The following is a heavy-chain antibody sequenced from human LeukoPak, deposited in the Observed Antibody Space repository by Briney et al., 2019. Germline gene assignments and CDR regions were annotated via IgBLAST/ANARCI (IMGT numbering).Heavy chain of an antibody. D-gene: IGHD2-2*02. CDR3: AKESPYCSSTSCYIDY. J-gene: IGHJ4*02. V-gene: IGHV3-9*01. CDR1: GFTFDDYA. Sequence: PGRSLRLSCAASGFTFDDYAMHWVRQAPGKGLEWVSGISWNSGSIGYADSVKGRFTISRDNAKNSLYLQMNSLRAEDTAVYYCAKESPYCSSTSCYIDYWGQGTLVTVSS. CDR2: ISWNSGSI.